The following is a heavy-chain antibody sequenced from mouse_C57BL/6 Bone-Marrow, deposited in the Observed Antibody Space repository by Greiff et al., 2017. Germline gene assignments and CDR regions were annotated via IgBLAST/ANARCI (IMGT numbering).Heavy chain of an antibody. Sequence: QVQLQQPGAELVKPGASVKLSCKASGYTFTSYWMHWVKQRPGQGLEWIGMIHPNSGSTNYNEKFKSKATLTVDKSSSTAYMQLSSLTSEASAVYNCARGYSNPGFAYWGQGTLVTVSA. V-gene: IGHV1-64*01. CDR1: GYTFTSYW. CDR2: IHPNSGST. J-gene: IGHJ3*01. D-gene: IGHD2-5*01. CDR3: ARGYSNPGFAY.